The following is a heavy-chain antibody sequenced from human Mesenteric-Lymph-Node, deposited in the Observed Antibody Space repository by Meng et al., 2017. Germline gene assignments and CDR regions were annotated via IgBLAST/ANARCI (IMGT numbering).Heavy chain of an antibody. D-gene: IGHD6-19*01. Sequence: GSLRLSCTVSGASMSGYLWNWIRQPPGKGLEWIAYTYSSGSTGYNSSLKSRVTISVDTSKNQFSLKLTSVTAADTAVYYCAREGYNSAWYYDYWGQGILVTVSS. CDR2: TYSSGST. J-gene: IGHJ4*02. V-gene: IGHV4-59*01. CDR1: GASMSGYL. CDR3: AREGYNSAWYYDY.